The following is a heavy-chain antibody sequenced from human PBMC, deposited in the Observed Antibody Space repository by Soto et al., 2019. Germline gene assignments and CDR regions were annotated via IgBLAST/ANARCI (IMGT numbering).Heavy chain of an antibody. CDR3: ARETYYDFWSGAYYGMDV. J-gene: IGHJ6*02. D-gene: IGHD3-3*01. CDR1: GFTFSSYA. Sequence: QVQLVESGGGVVQPGRSLRLSCAASGFTFSSYAMHWVRQAPGKGLEWVAVISYDGSNKYYADSVKGRFTISRDNSKNTLYLQMNILRAEDTAVYYCARETYYDFWSGAYYGMDVWGQGTTVTVSS. V-gene: IGHV3-30-3*01. CDR2: ISYDGSNK.